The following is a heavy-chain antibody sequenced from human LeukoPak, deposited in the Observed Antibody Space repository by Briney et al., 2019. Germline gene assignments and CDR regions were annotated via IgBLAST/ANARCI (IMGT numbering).Heavy chain of an antibody. CDR3: AREAGYSSSWFYEKYYYYYMDV. CDR1: GFTFSSYS. D-gene: IGHD6-13*01. Sequence: GGSLRLSCAAFGFTFSSYSMNWVRQAPGKGLEWVSSISSSSIYMYYADSVKGRFTISRDNAKNSLYLQMNSLRAEDTAVYYCAREAGYSSSWFYEKYYYYYMDVWGKGTTVTISS. J-gene: IGHJ6*03. V-gene: IGHV3-21*01. CDR2: ISSSSIYM.